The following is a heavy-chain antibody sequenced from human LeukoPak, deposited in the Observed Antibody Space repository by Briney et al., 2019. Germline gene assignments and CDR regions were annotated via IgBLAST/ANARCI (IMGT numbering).Heavy chain of an antibody. CDR1: GGSISSSSYY. CDR3: ARELMVTTDNWFDP. D-gene: IGHD4-17*01. V-gene: IGHV4-39*02. CDR2: IYYSGST. Sequence: SETLSLTCTVSGGSISSSSYYWGWIRQPPGKGLEWIGSIYYSGSTYYNPSLKSRVTISVDTSKSQFSLKLSSVTAADTAVYYCARELMVTTDNWFDPWGQGTLVTVSS. J-gene: IGHJ5*02.